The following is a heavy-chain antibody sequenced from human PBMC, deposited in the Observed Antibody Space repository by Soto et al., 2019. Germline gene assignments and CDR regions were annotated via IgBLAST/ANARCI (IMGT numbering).Heavy chain of an antibody. D-gene: IGHD3-16*01. J-gene: IGHJ4*02. CDR1: GGSISSGAYS. CDR3: AVGGGLPRYY. CDR2: IYHSGST. V-gene: IGHV4-30-2*01. Sequence: QLQLQESGSGLVKPSQTLSLTCAVSGGSISSGAYSWSWIRQPPGKGLEWIGYIYHSGSTYYNLSLKSRVTISVDRSKNQFSLKVSYVTAADTAVYYCAVGGGLPRYYWGQGTLVSVSS.